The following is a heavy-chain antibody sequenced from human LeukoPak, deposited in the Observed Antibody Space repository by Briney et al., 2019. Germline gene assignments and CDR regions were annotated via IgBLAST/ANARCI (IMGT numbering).Heavy chain of an antibody. CDR1: GGSFSGYY. D-gene: IGHD3-22*01. Sequence: SETLSLTCAVYGGSFSGYYWSRIRQPPGKGLEWIGEINHSGSTNYNPSLKSRVTISVDASKNQFSLKLSSVTAADTAVYYCARARPKRAYYDSSGYYFYWGQGTLVTVSS. V-gene: IGHV4-34*01. CDR3: ARARPKRAYYDSSGYYFY. J-gene: IGHJ4*02. CDR2: INHSGST.